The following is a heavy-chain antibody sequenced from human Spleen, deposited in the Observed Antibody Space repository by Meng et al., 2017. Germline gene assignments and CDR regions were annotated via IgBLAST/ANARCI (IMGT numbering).Heavy chain of an antibody. CDR2: ISWNSGSI. D-gene: IGHD3-10*01. V-gene: IGHV3-9*01. J-gene: IGHJ4*02. Sequence: SLKISCAASGFTFDDYAMHWVRQAPGKGLEWVSHISWNSGSIDYADSVKGRFTISRDNAKNSLYLQMNSLRAEDTAVYYCARAGLLWFGESDYWGQGTRVTGSS. CDR1: GFTFDDYA. CDR3: ARAGLLWFGESDY.